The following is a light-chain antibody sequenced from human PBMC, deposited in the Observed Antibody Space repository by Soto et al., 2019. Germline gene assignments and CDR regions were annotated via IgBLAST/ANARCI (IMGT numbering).Light chain of an antibody. Sequence: EIVLTQSPGNLSWSPGERATLSCRASQSVSSSYLAWYQQKPGQAPRLLIYGASSRATGIPDRFSGSGSGTDFTLTISRLEPEDFAVYYCQQYGSSPWTFGQGTKVDIK. J-gene: IGKJ1*01. CDR2: GAS. V-gene: IGKV3-20*01. CDR1: QSVSSSY. CDR3: QQYGSSPWT.